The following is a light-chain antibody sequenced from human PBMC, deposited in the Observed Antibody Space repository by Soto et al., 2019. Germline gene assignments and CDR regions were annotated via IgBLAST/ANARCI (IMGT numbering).Light chain of an antibody. CDR2: GAS. Sequence: EIVVTQSPATLSLSPGERATLSCRASQSVGSNLAWYQQKPGQAPRLLIYGASTRASNITARFSAFGSGTEFTLIISGLQSEYFAVSYCQHYNTWPRYTFGQGTKLEIK. V-gene: IGKV3-15*01. CDR1: QSVGSN. CDR3: QHYNTWPRYT. J-gene: IGKJ2*01.